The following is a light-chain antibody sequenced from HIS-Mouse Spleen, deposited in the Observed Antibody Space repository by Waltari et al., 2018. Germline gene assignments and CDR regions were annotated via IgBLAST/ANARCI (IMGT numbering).Light chain of an antibody. Sequence: SYELTQPPSVSVSPGQTARITCSGDALPKKYAYWYQQKSGQAPVLVIYEDSNRPSGIPERFSGSISGTMATLTISGAQVEDEADYYCYSTDSIGNHRVFGGGTKLTVL. CDR1: ALPKKY. CDR2: EDS. CDR3: YSTDSIGNHRV. V-gene: IGLV3-10*01. J-gene: IGLJ2*01.